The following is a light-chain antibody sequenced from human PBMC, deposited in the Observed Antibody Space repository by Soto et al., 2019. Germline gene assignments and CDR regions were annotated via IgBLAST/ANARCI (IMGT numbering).Light chain of an antibody. V-gene: IGLV2-14*01. CDR1: SSDVGGYNY. CDR2: DVS. CDR3: SSYNSRSLLV. J-gene: IGLJ1*01. Sequence: QSVLTQPASVSGSPGQSITISCTGTSSDVGGYNYVSWYQQHPGKAPKLMIYDVSNRPSGVSNRFSGSKSGNTASLTISGLQAEDEDDYDCSSYNSRSLLVFGPGSKVT.